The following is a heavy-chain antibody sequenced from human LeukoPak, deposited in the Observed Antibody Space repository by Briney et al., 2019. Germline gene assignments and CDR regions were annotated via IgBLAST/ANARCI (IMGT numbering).Heavy chain of an antibody. CDR3: AKEQRDCSGGSCYSVDY. V-gene: IGHV3-23*01. CDR2: ISGSGGST. Sequence: GGSLRPSCAASGFTFSSYAMSWVRQAPGKGLEWVSAISGSGGSTYYADYVKGRFTISRDNSKNTLYLQMNSLRAEDTAVYYCAKEQRDCSGGSCYSVDYWGQGTLVTVSS. D-gene: IGHD2-15*01. CDR1: GFTFSSYA. J-gene: IGHJ4*02.